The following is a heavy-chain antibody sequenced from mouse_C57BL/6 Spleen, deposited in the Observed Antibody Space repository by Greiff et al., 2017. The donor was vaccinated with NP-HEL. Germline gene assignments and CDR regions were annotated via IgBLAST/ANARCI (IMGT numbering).Heavy chain of an antibody. V-gene: IGHV1-42*01. D-gene: IGHD2-4*01. CDR2: INPSTGGT. CDR3: ARRDYDGSPFAY. J-gene: IGHJ3*01. Sequence: EVKLMESGPELVKPGASVKISCKASGYSFTGYYMNWVKQSPEKSLEWIGEINPSTGGTTYNQKFKAKATLTVDKSSSTAYMQLKSLTSEDSAVYYGARRDYDGSPFAYWGQGTLVTVSA. CDR1: GYSFTGYY.